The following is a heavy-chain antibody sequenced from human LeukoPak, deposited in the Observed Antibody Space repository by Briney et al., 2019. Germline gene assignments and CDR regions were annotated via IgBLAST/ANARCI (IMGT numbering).Heavy chain of an antibody. D-gene: IGHD6-13*01. CDR3: ARGITAASLIWYFDL. CDR1: GGFISGYY. V-gene: IGHV4-59*01. Sequence: SETLSLTCTVSGGFISGYYWSWLRQPPGKGLEWIGNIYFSGSSKYNPSLKSRVTMSVATSKNQFSLNLSSVTAADTAVYYCARGITAASLIWYFDLWGRGTLVTVSS. J-gene: IGHJ2*01. CDR2: IYFSGSS.